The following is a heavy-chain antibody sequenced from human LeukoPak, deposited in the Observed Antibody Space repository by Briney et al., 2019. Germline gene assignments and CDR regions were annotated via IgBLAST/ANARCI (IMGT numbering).Heavy chain of an antibody. J-gene: IGHJ4*02. CDR3: AASRGFLEWLLYY. CDR2: IWYDGSNK. V-gene: IGHV3-33*01. D-gene: IGHD3-3*01. Sequence: QTGGSLGLSCAASGFTFSSYGMHWVRQAPGKGLEWVAVIWYDGSNKYYADSVKGRFTISRDNSKNTLYLQMNSLRAEDTAVYYCAASRGFLEWLLYYWGQGTLVTVSS. CDR1: GFTFSSYG.